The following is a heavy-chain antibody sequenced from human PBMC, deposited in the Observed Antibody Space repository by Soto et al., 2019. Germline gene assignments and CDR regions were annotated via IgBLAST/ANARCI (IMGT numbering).Heavy chain of an antibody. Sequence: SETLSLTCTVSGGSISSYYWSWIRQPPGKGLEWIGYIYYSGSTNYNPSLKSRVTISVDTSKNQFSLKLSSVTAADTAVYYCAISLPTYRDPYFDYWGQGTLVTVFS. J-gene: IGHJ4*02. D-gene: IGHD4-17*01. CDR3: AISLPTYRDPYFDY. V-gene: IGHV4-59*01. CDR2: IYYSGST. CDR1: GGSISSYY.